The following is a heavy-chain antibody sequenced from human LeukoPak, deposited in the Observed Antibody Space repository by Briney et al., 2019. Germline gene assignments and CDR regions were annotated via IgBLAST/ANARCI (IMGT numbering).Heavy chain of an antibody. CDR1: GGTSDAYY. J-gene: IGHJ6*03. D-gene: IGHD1-1*01. V-gene: IGHV4-34*08. CDR2: INLSVSP. Sequence: PSETLSLTCAVYGGTSDAYYGSWIRQSPGKGLEWIGEINLSVSPNYTPSLKGRVTLSIDPSKNQFSLKLTSVTAADTGVYYCATSPQYTGYDWGWFSDYYIDAWGPGTTVTVSS. CDR3: ATSPQYTGYDWGWFSDYYIDA.